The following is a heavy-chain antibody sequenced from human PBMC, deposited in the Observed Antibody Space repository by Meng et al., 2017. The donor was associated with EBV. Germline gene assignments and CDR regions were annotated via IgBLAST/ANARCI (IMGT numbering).Heavy chain of an antibody. CDR3: AHIIAARPFDY. V-gene: IGHV2-5*02. CDR1: GFSLSTRGVG. D-gene: IGHD6-6*01. J-gene: IGHJ4*02. Sequence: TLRDPGRPPVNPTQTLTLTCTFLGFSLSTRGVGVGWIRQPPGKGLEWLALIYWDDDKRYSPSLKSRLTITKDTSKNQVVLTMTNMDPVDAATYYCAHIIAARPFDYWGQGTLVTVSS. CDR2: IYWDDDK.